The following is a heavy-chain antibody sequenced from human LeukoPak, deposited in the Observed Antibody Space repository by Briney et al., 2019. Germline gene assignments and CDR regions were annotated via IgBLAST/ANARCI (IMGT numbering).Heavy chain of an antibody. V-gene: IGHV3-66*04. CDR3: ARPRWLQFGPHDA. J-gene: IGHJ5*02. CDR2: IYSGGST. D-gene: IGHD5-24*01. Sequence: GGSLRLSCAASGFTVSSNYMSWVRQAPGKGLEWVSVIYSGGSTYYADSVKGRFTISRDNSKNSLFLQMNSLRVGDTAVYYCARPRWLQFGPHDAWGQGTLVTVSS. CDR1: GFTVSSNY.